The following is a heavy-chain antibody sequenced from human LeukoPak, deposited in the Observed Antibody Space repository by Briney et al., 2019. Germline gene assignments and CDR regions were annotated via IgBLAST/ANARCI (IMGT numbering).Heavy chain of an antibody. CDR3: ARDGGYCSGGSCYGIDY. D-gene: IGHD2-15*01. CDR2: ISSGSTTI. CDR1: GFTFSAYS. J-gene: IGHJ4*02. Sequence: GGSLRLSCAASGFTFSAYSMDWVRQAPGKGLEWVSYISSGSTTIYYANSVKGRFTISRDNAKNSLYLQMNSLRAEDTAVYYCARDGGYCSGGSCYGIDYWGQGTLVTVSS. V-gene: IGHV3-48*04.